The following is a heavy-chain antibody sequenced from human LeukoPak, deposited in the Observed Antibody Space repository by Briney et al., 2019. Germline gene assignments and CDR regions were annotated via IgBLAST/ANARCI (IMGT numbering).Heavy chain of an antibody. Sequence: SETLSLTCAVHGGSFSGYYWSWVRQPPGKGLEWIGEINHSGSTNYNPSLKSRVTISVDTSKNQFSLKLSSVTAADTAVCYCARVAVAAPFFDYWGQGTLVTVSS. CDR1: GGSFSGYY. CDR2: INHSGST. J-gene: IGHJ4*02. CDR3: ARVAVAAPFFDY. V-gene: IGHV4-34*01. D-gene: IGHD6-19*01.